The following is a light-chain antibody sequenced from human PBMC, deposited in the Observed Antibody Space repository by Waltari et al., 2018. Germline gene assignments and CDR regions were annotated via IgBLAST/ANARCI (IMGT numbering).Light chain of an antibody. CDR3: CSYAGSYILV. Sequence: QSALTQPRSVSGSPGQPVTISCTGTSSDVGGYHYASWYQQHPGNAPKLMIYDVNKRPSGVPDRFSGSKSGNTASLTISGLQAGDEADFYCCSYAGSYILVFGGGTKLTVL. V-gene: IGLV2-11*01. CDR1: SSDVGGYHY. J-gene: IGLJ2*01. CDR2: DVN.